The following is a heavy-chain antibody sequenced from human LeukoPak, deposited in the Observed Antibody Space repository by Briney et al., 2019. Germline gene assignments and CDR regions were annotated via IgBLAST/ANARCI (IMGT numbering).Heavy chain of an antibody. CDR3: TRDQTPYY. CDR1: GFTFGDYA. Sequence: GGPLRLSCTASGFTFGDYAMTWVRQAPGKGLEWVGFIRSKVYGGTPEYAASVKGRFTISRDDSKGIAYLQMNSLKTEDTAVYYCTRDQTPYYWGQGTLVTVSS. J-gene: IGHJ4*02. V-gene: IGHV3-49*04. CDR2: IRSKVYGGTP.